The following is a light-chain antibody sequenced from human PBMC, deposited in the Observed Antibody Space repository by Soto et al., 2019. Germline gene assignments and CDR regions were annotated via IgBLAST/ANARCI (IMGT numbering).Light chain of an antibody. CDR3: QQYVTSPWA. J-gene: IGKJ1*01. Sequence: EIVLTQSPGTLSLSPWERATLSCRASQSVSNSFLAWYQQKPGHAPRLLLYGASNSATGIPDMFSGSGSGTDFTLTISLLEPEDFAVYYCQQYVTSPWAFGQGTKVEIE. CDR2: GAS. CDR1: QSVSNSF. V-gene: IGKV3-20*01.